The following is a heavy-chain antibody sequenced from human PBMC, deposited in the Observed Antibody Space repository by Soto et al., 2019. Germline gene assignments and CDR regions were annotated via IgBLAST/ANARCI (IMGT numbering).Heavy chain of an antibody. CDR3: ARSIVVVTAIDY. CDR1: GYTFTSYA. Sequence: ASVKVSCKASGYTFTSYAMHWVRQAPGQRLEWMGWINAGNGNTKYSQKFQGRVTITRDTSASTAYMELSSLRSEDTAVYYCARSIVVVTAIDYSGQAALVTVSS. CDR2: INAGNGNT. J-gene: IGHJ4*02. V-gene: IGHV1-3*01. D-gene: IGHD2-21*02.